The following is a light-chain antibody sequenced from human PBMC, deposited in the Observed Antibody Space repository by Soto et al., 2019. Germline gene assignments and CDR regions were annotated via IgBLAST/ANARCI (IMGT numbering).Light chain of an antibody. J-gene: IGKJ4*01. CDR1: QSVGSTY. CDR3: QQNGSSPIT. Sequence: EILLTQSPGALSPSPVAIATLSGSASQSVGSTYLAWYQQKPGQAPRVLIYDASSRATGITDRFSGSGSGTDFTLTISRMEPEDFAVYYCQQNGSSPITFGGGTKVDIK. V-gene: IGKV3-20*01. CDR2: DAS.